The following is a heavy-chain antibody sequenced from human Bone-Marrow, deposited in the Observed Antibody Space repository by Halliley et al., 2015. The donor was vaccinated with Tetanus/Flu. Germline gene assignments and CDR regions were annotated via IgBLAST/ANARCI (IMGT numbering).Heavy chain of an antibody. Sequence: TLSLTCTVSGVSISSYFWSWIRQPPGKGLEWIAEVKDTGSTYYNPSLKSRVTISGDTSKNQFSLKLNSVTAADTAIYYCARVRDFGEESWAFDVWGQGTMVTVSS. CDR3: ARVRDFGEESWAFDV. V-gene: IGHV4-34*01. D-gene: IGHD4-17*01. CDR1: GVSISSYF. CDR2: VKDTGST. J-gene: IGHJ3*01.